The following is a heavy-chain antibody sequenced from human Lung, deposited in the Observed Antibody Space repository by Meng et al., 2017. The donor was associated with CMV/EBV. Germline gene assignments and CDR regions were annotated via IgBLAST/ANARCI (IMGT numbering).Heavy chain of an antibody. Sequence: QLQVQESGPGPVKPSETLSLTCTVSGGSISGSTHYWGWIRQPPGKGLEWIGSMYYSGRTYYNPSLKSRVTISVDTSKNQFSLKLSSVTAAGTAIYYCARYYDSGGFDPWGQGTLVTVSS. D-gene: IGHD4-17*01. CDR3: ARYYDSGGFDP. V-gene: IGHV4-39*07. J-gene: IGHJ5*02. CDR1: GGSISGSTHY. CDR2: MYYSGRT.